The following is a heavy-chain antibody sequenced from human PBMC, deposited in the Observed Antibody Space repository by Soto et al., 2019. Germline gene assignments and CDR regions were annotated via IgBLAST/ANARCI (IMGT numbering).Heavy chain of an antibody. V-gene: IGHV3-64*01. Sequence: EVHLVESGGGLVQPGGTLRLSCEASGFTFSSYAMHWVRQAPGKGLEYVSAITSNGGNTDYASSVKGRFTISRDNSKNTLYLKMGSLRVEDMAVYYCARRIPFGYGMDVWAQETTVTVS. CDR2: ITSNGGNT. J-gene: IGHJ6*02. CDR1: GFTFSSYA. CDR3: ARRIPFGYGMDV. D-gene: IGHD2-21*01.